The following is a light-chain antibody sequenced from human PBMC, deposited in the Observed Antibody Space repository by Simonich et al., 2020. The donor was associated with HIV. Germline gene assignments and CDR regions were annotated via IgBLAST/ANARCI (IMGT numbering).Light chain of an antibody. J-gene: IGKJ1*01. Sequence: EIVLTQSPATLSVSPGERAALSCSASQSVSSNLAWYQQKPGQAPRLLIYGASTRATGIPARFSGSGSGTEFTLTISSMQSEDFAVYYCQQYSKWSKTFGQGTKVEIK. V-gene: IGKV3-15*01. CDR1: QSVSSN. CDR3: QQYSKWSKT. CDR2: GAS.